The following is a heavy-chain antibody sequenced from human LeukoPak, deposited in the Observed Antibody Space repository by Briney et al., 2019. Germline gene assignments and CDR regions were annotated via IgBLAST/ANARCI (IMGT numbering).Heavy chain of an antibody. J-gene: IGHJ4*02. V-gene: IGHV1-2*02. CDR2: INPNSGGT. D-gene: IGHD3-3*01. Sequence: ASVKVSCKASGYTFTGYYMHWVRQAPGQGLEWMGWINPNSGGTNYAQKFQGRVTMTRDTSISTAYMELSRLRSDDTAVYYCARFDDFWSGYALPFDYWGQGTLVTVSS. CDR3: ARFDDFWSGYALPFDY. CDR1: GYTFTGYY.